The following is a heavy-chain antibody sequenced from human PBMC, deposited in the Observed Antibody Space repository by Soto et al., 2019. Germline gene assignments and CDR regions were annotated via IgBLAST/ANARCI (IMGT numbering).Heavy chain of an antibody. J-gene: IGHJ1*01. V-gene: IGHV3-23*01. CDR3: ATVFRFCGGSYCYHTEYFHH. CDR1: GFTFSSHA. D-gene: IGHD2-21*01. Sequence: GGSLRLSCAASGFTFSSHAVSWVRQAPGKGLEWVSAVGGSGSSTYYSDSVKGRFTVSRDNSKNTLYLQMDSLRAEDTALYYCATVFRFCGGSYCYHTEYFHHWGQGTLVTVSS. CDR2: VGGSGSST.